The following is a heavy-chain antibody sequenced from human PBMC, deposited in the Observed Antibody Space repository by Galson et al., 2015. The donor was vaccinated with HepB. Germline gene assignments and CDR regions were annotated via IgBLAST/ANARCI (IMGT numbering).Heavy chain of an antibody. J-gene: IGHJ3*02. V-gene: IGHV4-59*08. D-gene: IGHD5-24*01. CDR2: IYYSGST. CDR3: AKHRDGYSARGFDI. CDR1: GGSISSYY. Sequence: SETLSLTCTVSGGSISSYYWSWIRQPPGKGLEWIGHIYYSGSTNYNPSLKSRVTISVDTSKNQFSLKLSSVTAADTAVYYCAKHRDGYSARGFDIWGQGTMVTVSS.